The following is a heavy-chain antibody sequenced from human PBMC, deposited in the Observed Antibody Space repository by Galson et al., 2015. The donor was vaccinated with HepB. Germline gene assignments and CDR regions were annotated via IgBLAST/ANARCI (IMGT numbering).Heavy chain of an antibody. Sequence: SVKVSCKASGGTFSSYAISWVRQAPGQGLEWMGRIIPILGIANYAQKFQGRVTITADKSTSTAYMELSSLRSEDTAVYYCAIGAVNLALGGNGYYYGMDVWGQGTTVTVSS. D-gene: IGHD4-23*01. CDR3: AIGAVNLALGGNGYYYGMDV. CDR2: IIPILGIA. CDR1: GGTFSSYA. V-gene: IGHV1-69*04. J-gene: IGHJ6*02.